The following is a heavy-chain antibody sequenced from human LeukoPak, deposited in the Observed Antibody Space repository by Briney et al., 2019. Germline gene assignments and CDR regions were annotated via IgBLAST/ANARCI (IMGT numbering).Heavy chain of an antibody. V-gene: IGHV4-34*01. CDR2: INHSGST. D-gene: IGHD1-1*01. CDR1: GGSFSGYY. J-gene: IGHJ5*02. Sequence: SETLSLTCAVYGGSFSGYYWSWIRQPPGKGLEWIGEINHSGSTNYNPSLKSRVTISVDTSKNQFSLKLSSVTAADTAVYYCARQGTVGDRRATSKNWFDPWGQGTLVTVSS. CDR3: ARQGTVGDRRATSKNWFDP.